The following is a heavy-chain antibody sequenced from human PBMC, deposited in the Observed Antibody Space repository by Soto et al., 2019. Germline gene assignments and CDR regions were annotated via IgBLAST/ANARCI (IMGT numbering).Heavy chain of an antibody. J-gene: IGHJ4*02. D-gene: IGHD2-15*01. CDR2: INSGSSTI. V-gene: IGHV3-48*02. CDR3: ARDAPRSSGGSCFDF. CDR1: GFTFSSYS. Sequence: EVQLVESGGGLVQPGGSLRRSCAASGFTFSSYSMNWVRQAPGKGLEWVSYINSGSSTIYYADSVKGRFTISRDDAKNSLYLQMNSLRDEATAVDYCARDAPRSSGGSCFDFWGQGTLVTVSS.